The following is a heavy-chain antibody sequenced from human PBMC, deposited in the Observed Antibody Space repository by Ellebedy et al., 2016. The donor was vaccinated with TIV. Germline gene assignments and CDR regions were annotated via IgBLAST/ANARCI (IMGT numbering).Heavy chain of an antibody. CDR3: VKEGVGGPSLFDH. Sequence: GESLKISXAASGFTFNNFGFHWVRQAPGKGLEWVSLIWYNGDKRYYADSVKGRFTVSKDNSKNTLYLQMNSLRPEDTALYYCVKEGVGGPSLFDHWGQGTLVTVSS. J-gene: IGHJ5*02. CDR1: GFTFNNFG. CDR2: IWYNGDKR. V-gene: IGHV3-30*02. D-gene: IGHD6-19*01.